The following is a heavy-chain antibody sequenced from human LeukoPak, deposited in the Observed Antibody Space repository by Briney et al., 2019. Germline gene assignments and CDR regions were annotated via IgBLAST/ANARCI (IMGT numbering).Heavy chain of an antibody. CDR3: ARGSPIVTTNGYFNY. CDR2: IIHSGIT. D-gene: IGHD5-12*01. CDR1: GGSFSGYY. Sequence: PSETLSLTCAVYGGSFSGYYWSWIRQPPGKGLEWIGEIIHSGITNYNPSLTSRVTISVDTSKSQFSLKLSSVTAADTAVYYSARGSPIVTTNGYFNYWGQGTLVTVSS. V-gene: IGHV4-34*01. J-gene: IGHJ4*02.